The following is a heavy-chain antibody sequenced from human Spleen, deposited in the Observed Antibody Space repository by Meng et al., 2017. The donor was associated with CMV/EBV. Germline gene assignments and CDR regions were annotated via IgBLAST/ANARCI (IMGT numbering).Heavy chain of an antibody. CDR3: ARVLYYYDNSGFDY. J-gene: IGHJ4*02. CDR1: GFIVSSNY. V-gene: IGHV3-66*02. Sequence: GESLKISCVVSGFIVSSNYMSWVRQAPGKGLEWVSVIYSGGSTYYADSVKGRFTISRDYSKNTLYLQMNSLRPDDTALYYCARVLYYYDNSGFDYWGQGTLVTVSS. D-gene: IGHD3-22*01. CDR2: IYSGGST.